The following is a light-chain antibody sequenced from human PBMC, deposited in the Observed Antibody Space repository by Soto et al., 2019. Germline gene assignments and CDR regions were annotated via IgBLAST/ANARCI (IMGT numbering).Light chain of an antibody. CDR3: RSHPGITNV. Sequence: QSALTQPPSACGSPGQSVAISCTGTSSDVGGYNYVSGYQQHPGKAPKLMIYEVNNRPSGVPDRFSGSKSGNTASLNVSGRQAPDQADSYCRSHPGITNVFGSGTKGTVL. CDR2: EVN. V-gene: IGLV2-8*01. CDR1: SSDVGGYNY. J-gene: IGLJ1*01.